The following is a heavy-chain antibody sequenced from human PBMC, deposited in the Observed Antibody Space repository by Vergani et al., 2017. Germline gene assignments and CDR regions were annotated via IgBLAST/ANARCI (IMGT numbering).Heavy chain of an antibody. V-gene: IGHV3-23*04. CDR2: ISGSGGST. Sequence: VQLVQSGAEVKKPGSSVKVSCKASGGTFSSYAMSWVRQAPGKGLEWVSAISGSGGSTYYADSVKGRFTISRDNSKNPLYLQMNSLRAEDTAVYYCASGSYYYDSSGYYYSAPGDAFDIWGQGTMVTVSS. CDR1: GGTFSSYA. D-gene: IGHD3-22*01. CDR3: ASGSYYYDSSGYYYSAPGDAFDI. J-gene: IGHJ3*02.